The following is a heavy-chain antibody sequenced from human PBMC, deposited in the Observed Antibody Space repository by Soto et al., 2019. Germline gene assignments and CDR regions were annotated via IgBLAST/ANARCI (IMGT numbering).Heavy chain of an antibody. V-gene: IGHV3-30*02. CDR1: GFTFSNYG. D-gene: IGHD3-16*02. Sequence: GGSLRLSCVASGFTFSNYGMHWVRQAPGKGLEWVALIRYDGNNKYYADSVKGRFTISRDISKNTLYLQMNSLRAEDTAVYYCARDLSGPLDYWGQGTLVTVSS. CDR3: ARDLSGPLDY. J-gene: IGHJ4*02. CDR2: IRYDGNNK.